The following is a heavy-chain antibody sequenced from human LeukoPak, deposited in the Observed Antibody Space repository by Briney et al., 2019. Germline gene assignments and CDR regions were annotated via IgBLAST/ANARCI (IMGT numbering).Heavy chain of an antibody. J-gene: IGHJ4*02. CDR1: GASISGSGYY. CDR3: ARDITGSFDY. Sequence: SETLSLTCTVSGASISGSGYYWGWIRQPPGKGLEWIGSIYSSGSTYYNPSLKRRVTISVDTSKNQFSLKLSSVTAADTAVYYCARDITGSFDYWGQGNLVTVSS. V-gene: IGHV4-39*07. D-gene: IGHD1-14*01. CDR2: IYSSGST.